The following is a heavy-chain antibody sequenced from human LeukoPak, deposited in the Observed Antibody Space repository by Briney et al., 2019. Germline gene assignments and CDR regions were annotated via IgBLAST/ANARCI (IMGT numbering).Heavy chain of an antibody. CDR2: TIPIFGIA. D-gene: IGHD2-2*01. Sequence: GASVKLSCKDSGCTFSSYAITRERQPPEQGPEWMGRTIPIFGIANYAQKCQGRVTSTVYKSKSTDYMKLNSVKVENTAVYYCARDSSDWIVPAAPRYYYSYGMDVWGQGTTVTVSS. CDR1: GCTFSSYA. V-gene: IGHV1-69*04. J-gene: IGHJ6*02. CDR3: ARDSSDWIVPAAPRYYYSYGMDV.